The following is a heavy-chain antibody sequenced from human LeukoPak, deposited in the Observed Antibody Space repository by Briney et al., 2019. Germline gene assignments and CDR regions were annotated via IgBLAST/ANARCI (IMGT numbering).Heavy chain of an antibody. J-gene: IGHJ4*02. CDR1: GGSFSGYY. CDR2: INHSGST. CDR3: ASYYYDSSGYLGGLIDY. Sequence: SETLSLTCAVYGGSFSGYYWSWIRQPPGKGLEWIGEINHSGSTNYNPSLKSRVTISVDTSKNQFSLKLSSVTAADTAVYYCASYYYDSSGYLGGLIDYWGQGTLVTVSS. V-gene: IGHV4-34*01. D-gene: IGHD3-22*01.